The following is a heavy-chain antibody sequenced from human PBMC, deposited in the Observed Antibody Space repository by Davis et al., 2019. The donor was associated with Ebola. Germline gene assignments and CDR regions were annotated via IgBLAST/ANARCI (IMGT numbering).Heavy chain of an antibody. CDR1: GFTLSSYW. CDR3: ARHRYTFDY. J-gene: IGHJ4*02. D-gene: IGHD5-18*01. V-gene: IGHV3-74*01. Sequence: GESLKISCAASGFTLSSYWMHWVRQVPGKGLVWVSHINSDGSSTSYADSVKGRFTISRDNAKNTLYLQMNSLRAEDTAVYYCARHRYTFDYWGQGTLVTVSS. CDR2: INSDGSST.